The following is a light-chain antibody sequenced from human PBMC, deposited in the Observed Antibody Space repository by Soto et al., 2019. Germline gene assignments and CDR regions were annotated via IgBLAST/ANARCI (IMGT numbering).Light chain of an antibody. V-gene: IGLV1-40*01. CDR1: GSNIGAGYD. CDR2: GNT. J-gene: IGLJ1*01. Sequence: QSVLTQPPSVSGAPGQRVTISCTGSGSNIGAGYDVNWYQQFPGTAPKLLIYGNTNRPSGVPDRFPGSKSGTSASLAITGLQAEDEADYYCHSFDNSLSGYVFGTGTKVAVL. CDR3: HSFDNSLSGYV.